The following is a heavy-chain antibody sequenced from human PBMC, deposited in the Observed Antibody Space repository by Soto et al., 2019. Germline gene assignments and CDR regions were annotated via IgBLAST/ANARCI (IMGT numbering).Heavy chain of an antibody. V-gene: IGHV3-30*18. CDR3: AKDGMVYAILHYYYGMDV. CDR1: GFTFSSYG. CDR2: ISYDGSNK. D-gene: IGHD2-8*01. J-gene: IGHJ6*02. Sequence: GGSLRLSCAASGFTFSSYGMHWVRQAPGKGLEWVAVISYDGSNKYYADSVKGRFTISRDNSKNTLYLQMNSLRAEDTAVYYCAKDGMVYAILHYYYGMDVWGQGTTVTVSS.